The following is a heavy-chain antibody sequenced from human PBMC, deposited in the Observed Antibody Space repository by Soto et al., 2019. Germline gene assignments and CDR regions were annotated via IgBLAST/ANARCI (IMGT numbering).Heavy chain of an antibody. Sequence: QVQLVESGGGVVQPGRSLRLSCAASGFTFSSYGMHWVRQAPGKGLEWVAVISYDGSNKYYADSVKGRFTISRDNSKNTLYLQMNSLRAEDTAVYYCAKDGGVRVVVAATTFDYWGQGTLVTVSS. V-gene: IGHV3-30*18. CDR1: GFTFSSYG. CDR2: ISYDGSNK. D-gene: IGHD2-15*01. J-gene: IGHJ4*02. CDR3: AKDGGVRVVVAATTFDY.